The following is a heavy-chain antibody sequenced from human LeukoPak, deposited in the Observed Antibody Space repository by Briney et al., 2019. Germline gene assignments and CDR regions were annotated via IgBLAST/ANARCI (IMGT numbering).Heavy chain of an antibody. CDR1: GGSISSGSYY. V-gene: IGHV4-61*02. J-gene: IGHJ4*02. CDR2: IYTSGST. Sequence: SETLSLTCTVSGGSISSGSYYWSWIRQPAGTGLEWIGRIYTSGSTNYNPSLKSRVTISVDTSKNQFSLKLSSVTAADTAVYYCARNAWLGSSSWYYFDYWGQGTLVTVSS. D-gene: IGHD6-13*01. CDR3: ARNAWLGSSSWYYFDY.